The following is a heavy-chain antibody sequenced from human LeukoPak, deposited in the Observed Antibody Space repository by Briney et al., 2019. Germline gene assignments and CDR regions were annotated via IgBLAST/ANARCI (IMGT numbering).Heavy chain of an antibody. V-gene: IGHV4-59*12. CDR1: GGSISSYY. CDR2: IYYSGST. CDR3: ARDAYDILTGYYPYLDY. D-gene: IGHD3-9*01. Sequence: PSETLSLTCTVSGGSISSYYWSWIRQPPGKGLEWIGYIYYSGSTNYNPSLKSRVTISVDTSKNQFSLKLSSVTAADTAVYYCARDAYDILTGYYPYLDYWGQGTLVTVSS. J-gene: IGHJ4*02.